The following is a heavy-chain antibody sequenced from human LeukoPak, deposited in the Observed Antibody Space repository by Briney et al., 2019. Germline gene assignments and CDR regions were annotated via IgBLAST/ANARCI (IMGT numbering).Heavy chain of an antibody. V-gene: IGHV4-39*07. CDR1: GGSISSSSYY. Sequence: TSETLSLTCTVSGGSISSSSYYWGWIRQPPGKGLEWIGSIYYSGSTYYNPSLKSRVTISVDTSKNQFSLKLSSVTAADTAVYYCARGCGDYVLTGFDYWGQGTLVTVSS. D-gene: IGHD4-17*01. J-gene: IGHJ4*02. CDR3: ARGCGDYVLTGFDY. CDR2: IYYSGST.